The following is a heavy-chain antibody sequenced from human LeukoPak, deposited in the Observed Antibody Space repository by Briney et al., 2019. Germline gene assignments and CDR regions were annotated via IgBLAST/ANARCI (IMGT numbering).Heavy chain of an antibody. Sequence: GASVKVSCKASGYTFTSYDINWVRQATGQGLEWMGWMNPNSGNTGYAQKFQGRVTMTRNTSISTAYMELSSLRSEDTAVYYCATEKHVDIVATGEAFDIWGQGTMVTVSS. D-gene: IGHD5-12*01. CDR2: MNPNSGNT. V-gene: IGHV1-8*01. CDR1: GYTFTSYD. J-gene: IGHJ3*02. CDR3: ATEKHVDIVATGEAFDI.